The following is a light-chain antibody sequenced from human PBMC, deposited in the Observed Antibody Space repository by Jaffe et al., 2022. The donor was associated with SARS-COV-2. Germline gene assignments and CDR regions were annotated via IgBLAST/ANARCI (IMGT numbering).Light chain of an antibody. V-gene: IGLV2-18*02. Sequence: QSALTQPPSVSGSPGQSVTISCTGTSSDIGSYERVSWYQQPPGTVPKLIIYEVGTRPSGVPGRFSGSKSGNTASLTISGLQPEDEADYYCSSHTTSLTVVFGGGTKLTVL. J-gene: IGLJ2*01. CDR1: SSDIGSYER. CDR2: EVG. CDR3: SSHTTSLTVV.